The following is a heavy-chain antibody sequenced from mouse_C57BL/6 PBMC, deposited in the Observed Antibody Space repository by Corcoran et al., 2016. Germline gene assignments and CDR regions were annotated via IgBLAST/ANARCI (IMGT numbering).Heavy chain of an antibody. CDR1: GYTFTDYY. V-gene: IGHV1-26*01. D-gene: IGHD1-1*01. J-gene: IGHJ4*01. CDR3: ARIRLIYYYGSSYGAMDY. CDR2: INPNNGGT. Sequence: EVQLQQSGPELVQPGASVKISCKASGYTFTDYYMNWVKQSHGKSLEWIGDINPNNGGTSYNQKFKGKATLTVDKSSSTAYMELRSLTSEDSAVYYCARIRLIYYYGSSYGAMDYWGQGTSVTVS.